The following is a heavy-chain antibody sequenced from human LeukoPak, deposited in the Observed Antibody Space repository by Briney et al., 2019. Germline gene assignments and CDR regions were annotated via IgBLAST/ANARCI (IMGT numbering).Heavy chain of an antibody. D-gene: IGHD3-16*01. V-gene: IGHV4-39*01. CDR1: GGSTSSSNYY. J-gene: IGHJ5*02. Sequence: PSETLSLTCTVSGGSTSSSNYYWGWIRQPPGEGLEWIGTIYYSGSTYYNPSLKSRVIISVDTSKSQFSLRLNSVTAADTAMYYCVRHAAYFNWFDRWGQGTLVTVSS. CDR2: IYYSGST. CDR3: VRHAAYFNWFDR.